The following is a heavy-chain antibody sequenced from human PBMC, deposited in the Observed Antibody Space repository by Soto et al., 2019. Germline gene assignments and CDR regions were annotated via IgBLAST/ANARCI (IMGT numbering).Heavy chain of an antibody. Sequence: PSETLSLTCTVSGDSVSKYYWNWIRQPAGKGLEWIGRIHSTRSPNYNPSLKSRVTMSVDTSKHQFSLKLNLTSVTAADTAVYYCARSPAYGDYANLDTWGQGTLVTVSS. D-gene: IGHD4-17*01. J-gene: IGHJ5*02. CDR3: ARSPAYGDYANLDT. V-gene: IGHV4-4*07. CDR2: IHSTRSP. CDR1: GDSVSKYY.